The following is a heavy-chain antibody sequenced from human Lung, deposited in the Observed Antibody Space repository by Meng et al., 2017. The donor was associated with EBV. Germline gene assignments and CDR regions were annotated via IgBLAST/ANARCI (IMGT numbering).Heavy chain of an antibody. CDR3: ASESGRGFTPDY. D-gene: IGHD3-10*01. Sequence: QLQQSGAEVRKPGSSVKVSCRTSGGTFRSDAVSWVRQAPGQGLEWMGGLIPMSGAPHYAQKFQDRVTIIADESTSTHSMELNSLRFEDTAMYYCASESGRGFTPDYWGQGTLVTVSS. V-gene: IGHV1-69*01. CDR1: GGTFRSDA. J-gene: IGHJ4*02. CDR2: LIPMSGAP.